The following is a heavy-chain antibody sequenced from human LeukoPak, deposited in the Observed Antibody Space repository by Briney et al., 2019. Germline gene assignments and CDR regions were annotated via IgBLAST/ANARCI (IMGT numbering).Heavy chain of an antibody. CDR1: GASFSGYS. CDR3: ARGQKYRSGYTVTELGSGYFDY. Sequence: SETLSLTCAISGASFSGYSWTWIRQPPGKGLEWIGEFSHTGSPIYNPSLKSRVTISVDTSNNQFSLRLSSVTAADTAVYYCARGQKYRSGYTVTELGSGYFDYWGQGTLVTVSS. J-gene: IGHJ4*02. CDR2: FSHTGSP. D-gene: IGHD5-18*01. V-gene: IGHV4-34*01.